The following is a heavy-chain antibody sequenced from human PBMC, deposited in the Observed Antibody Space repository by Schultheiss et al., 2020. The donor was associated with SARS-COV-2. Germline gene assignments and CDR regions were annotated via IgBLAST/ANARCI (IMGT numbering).Heavy chain of an antibody. CDR3: ARRGGDRDGYNFGY. CDR1: GFTFSSYW. V-gene: IGHV3-7*01. J-gene: IGHJ4*02. CDR2: IKQDGSEK. D-gene: IGHD5-24*01. Sequence: GGSLRLSCAASGFTFSSYWMSWVRQAPGKGLEWVANIKQDGSEKYYVDSVKGRFTISRDNAKNSLYLQMNSLRAEDTAVYYCARRGGDRDGYNFGYWGQGTLVTVSS.